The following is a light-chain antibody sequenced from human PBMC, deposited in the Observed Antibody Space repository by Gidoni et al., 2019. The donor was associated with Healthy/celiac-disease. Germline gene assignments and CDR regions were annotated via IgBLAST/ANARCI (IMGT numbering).Light chain of an antibody. J-gene: IGLJ2*01. Sequence: SYELTQPPSVSVSPGQTASITCSGDKLGDKYACWYQQKPGQSPVLVIYQDSKRPSGIPERFSGSNPGNTGTLTISGTQAMDEADYYCQAWDSSTVVFGGGTKLTVL. CDR1: KLGDKY. CDR3: QAWDSSTVV. CDR2: QDS. V-gene: IGLV3-1*01.